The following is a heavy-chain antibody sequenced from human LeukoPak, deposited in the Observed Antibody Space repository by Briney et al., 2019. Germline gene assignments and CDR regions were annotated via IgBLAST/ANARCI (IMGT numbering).Heavy chain of an antibody. CDR3: ARAHYYDSSGYYFYYFDY. CDR2: IYTSGST. D-gene: IGHD3-22*01. Sequence: PSETLSLTCTVSGGSISSGSYYWSWIRQPAGKGLEWIGRIYTSGSTNYNPSLKSRVTISVDTSKNQFSLKLSSVTAADTAVYYCARAHYYDSSGYYFYYFDYWGQGTLVTVSS. V-gene: IGHV4-61*02. J-gene: IGHJ4*02. CDR1: GGSISSGSYY.